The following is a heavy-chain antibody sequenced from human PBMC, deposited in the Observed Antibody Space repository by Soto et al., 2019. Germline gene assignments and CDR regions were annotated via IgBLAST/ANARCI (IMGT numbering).Heavy chain of an antibody. CDR2: IYYSGST. J-gene: IGHJ4*02. Sequence: SETLSLTCTVSGGSISSYYWSWIRQPPGKGLEWIGYIYYSGSTNYNPSLKSRVTISVDTSKNQFSLKLSSVTDADTDVYYCASVNDYYDRSGYYRWSDYWGQGTLVTVSS. CDR3: ASVNDYYDRSGYYRWSDY. D-gene: IGHD3-22*01. V-gene: IGHV4-59*12. CDR1: GGSISSYY.